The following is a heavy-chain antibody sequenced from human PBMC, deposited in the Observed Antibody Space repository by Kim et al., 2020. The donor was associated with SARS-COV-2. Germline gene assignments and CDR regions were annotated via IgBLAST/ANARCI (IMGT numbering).Heavy chain of an antibody. CDR2: IRSKVNNYAT. J-gene: IGHJ6*02. CDR1: GFTFSGAG. CDR3: TREGDYYGMDV. Sequence: GGSLRLSCITSGFTFSGAGMQWVRQASGKGLEWVGRIRSKVNNYATAYAASVKGRFTISRDDSKNMAYLQISGLKTEDTAVYYCTREGDYYGMDVWGQGTTVTVSS. V-gene: IGHV3-73*01.